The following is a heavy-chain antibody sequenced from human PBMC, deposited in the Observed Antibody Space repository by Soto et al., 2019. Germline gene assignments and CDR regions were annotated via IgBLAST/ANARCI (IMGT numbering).Heavy chain of an antibody. Sequence: VESLNTSCKGSGYNFTKYLIIWVRQMPGKGLEWMGRIDPSDSYTKYSPSLQGHVTISADKSIGTAYLQWSRLKASDTAMYYCATFSDVWGQGTTVTVSS. V-gene: IGHV5-10-1*01. CDR3: ATFSDV. CDR1: GYNFTKYL. J-gene: IGHJ6*02. CDR2: IDPSDSYT.